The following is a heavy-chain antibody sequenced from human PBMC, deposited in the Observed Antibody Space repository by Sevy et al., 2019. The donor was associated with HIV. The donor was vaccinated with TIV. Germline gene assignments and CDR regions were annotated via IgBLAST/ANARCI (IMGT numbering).Heavy chain of an antibody. D-gene: IGHD5-12*01. Sequence: GGSLRLSCAASGFILSTSGMHWVRQTPGKGLEWVAFLRYDGTTKYYADSTEGRFSISRDDAKNTLYLQMSSLRDEDKPVYYCVYGKRAWIYYFDYWGHGSRVTVST. CDR3: VYGKRAWIYYFDY. V-gene: IGHV3-30*02. CDR1: GFILSTSG. CDR2: LRYDGTTK. J-gene: IGHJ4*01.